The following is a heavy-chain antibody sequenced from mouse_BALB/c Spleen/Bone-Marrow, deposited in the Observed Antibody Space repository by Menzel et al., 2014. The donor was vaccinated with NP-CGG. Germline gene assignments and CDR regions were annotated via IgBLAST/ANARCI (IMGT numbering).Heavy chain of an antibody. CDR3: ARPPYYYGSRPYWYFDV. J-gene: IGHJ1*01. CDR2: IYPGSGNT. CDR1: GYTFTAYC. D-gene: IGHD1-1*01. Sequence: LVESGPELVKPGASVKISCKASGYTFTAYCINWVKQKPGRGLEWIGWIYPGSGNTRYNEKFKGKATLTVDTSSNTAYMQLSSLTSEGTAVYFCARPPYYYGSRPYWYFDVWGAGTTVTVSS. V-gene: IGHV1-84*02.